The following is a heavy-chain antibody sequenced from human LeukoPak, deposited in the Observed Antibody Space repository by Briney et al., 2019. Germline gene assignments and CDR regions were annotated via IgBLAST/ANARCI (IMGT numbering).Heavy chain of an antibody. CDR1: GGSISSYY. CDR2: IYTSGST. J-gene: IGHJ6*04. CDR3: AGQYYDFWSGAGDA. V-gene: IGHV4-4*07. D-gene: IGHD3-3*01. Sequence: SETLSLTCTVSGGSISSYYWSWIRQPAGKGLEWIGRIYTSGSTYYNPSLKSRVTISVDTSKSQFSLRLSSVTAADTAVYYCAGQYYDFWSGAGDAWGKGTTVTVSS.